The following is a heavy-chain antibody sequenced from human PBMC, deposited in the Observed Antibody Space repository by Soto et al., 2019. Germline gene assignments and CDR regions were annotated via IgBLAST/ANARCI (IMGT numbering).Heavy chain of an antibody. CDR1: GFTFSSYA. CDR2: ISYDGSNK. J-gene: IGHJ4*02. D-gene: IGHD2-15*01. Sequence: GRSLRLSCAASGFTFSSYAMHWVRQAPGKGLEWVAVISYDGSNKYYADSVKGRFTISRDNSKNTLYLQMNSLRAEDTAVYYCATLTHIVVVVAATFDYWGQGTLVTVSS. CDR3: ATLTHIVVVVAATFDY. V-gene: IGHV3-30-3*01.